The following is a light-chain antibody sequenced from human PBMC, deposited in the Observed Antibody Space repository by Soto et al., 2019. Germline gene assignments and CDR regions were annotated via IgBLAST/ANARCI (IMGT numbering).Light chain of an antibody. CDR1: QDIGTY. CDR2: DAS. CDR3: QQYNSYLYT. J-gene: IGKJ2*01. Sequence: AIRMTQSPSSFSASTGDRFSITCRATQDIGTYLAWYQQIPGKAPKLLIYDASSLESGVPSRFSGSGSGTEFTLTISSLQPDDFATYYCQQYNSYLYTFGQGTKVDIK. V-gene: IGKV1-8*01.